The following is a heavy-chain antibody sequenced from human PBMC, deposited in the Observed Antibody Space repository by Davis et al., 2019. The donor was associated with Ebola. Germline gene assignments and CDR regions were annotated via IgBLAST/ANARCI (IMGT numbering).Heavy chain of an antibody. Sequence: ASVKVSCKASGYTFTSYGISWVRQAPGQGLEWMGWIITDNGNRNYAQKFQGRVTMSTDTSTTTAYMELRSLRSDDTAVYYCARDPVVGATNYWGQGTLVTVSS. V-gene: IGHV1-18*04. CDR1: GYTFTSYG. CDR3: ARDPVVGATNY. CDR2: IITDNGNR. J-gene: IGHJ4*02. D-gene: IGHD1-26*01.